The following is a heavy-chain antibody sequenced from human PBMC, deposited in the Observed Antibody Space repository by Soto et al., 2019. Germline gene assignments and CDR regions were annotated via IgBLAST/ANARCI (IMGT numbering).Heavy chain of an antibody. V-gene: IGHV1-18*01. CDR3: AKSQGGWVPDF. CDR2: ISADNGNT. Sequence: ASVKVSCKASGYAFNDYGISWVRQAPGQGLEWMGWISADNGNTNYAQKLQGRVTMTTDTSTSTADMELSGLTSEDTAVYYCAKSQGGWVPDFWGPGTLVTGSS. J-gene: IGHJ4*02. CDR1: GYAFNDYG. D-gene: IGHD6-19*01.